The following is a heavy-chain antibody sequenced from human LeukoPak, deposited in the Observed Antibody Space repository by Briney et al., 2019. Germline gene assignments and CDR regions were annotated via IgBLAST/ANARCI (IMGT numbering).Heavy chain of an antibody. D-gene: IGHD4-17*01. Sequence: KPSETLSLTCTVSVGSISSSSYYWGWIRQPPGRGLEWIGSIYYSGSTYYNPSLKSRVTISVDTSKNQFSLKLSSVTAADTAVYYCARPYGAAGLDWGQGTLVTVSS. V-gene: IGHV4-39*01. J-gene: IGHJ4*01. CDR2: IYYSGST. CDR1: VGSISSSSYY. CDR3: ARPYGAAGLD.